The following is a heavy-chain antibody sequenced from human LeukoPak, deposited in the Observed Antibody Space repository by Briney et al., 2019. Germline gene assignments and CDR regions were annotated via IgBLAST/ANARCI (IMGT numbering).Heavy chain of an antibody. J-gene: IGHJ4*02. Sequence: GASVKVSCKASGYTFTSYDINWVRQATGQGLEWMGWMNPNSGNTDYAQKFQGRVTITRNTSISTAYMELSSLRSEDTAVYYCARGATRRLGPARYWGQGTLVTVSS. CDR1: GYTFTSYD. V-gene: IGHV1-8*03. CDR2: MNPNSGNT. D-gene: IGHD1-1*01. CDR3: ARGATRRLGPARY.